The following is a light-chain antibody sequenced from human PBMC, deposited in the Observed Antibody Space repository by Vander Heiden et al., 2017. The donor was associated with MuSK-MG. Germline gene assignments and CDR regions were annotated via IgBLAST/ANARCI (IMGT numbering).Light chain of an antibody. V-gene: IGKV1-27*01. CDR3: QKYNSDLMYT. Sequence: DIQMTQSPSSLSASVEDRVTITCRASQGISNYLAWYQQKPGKGPKLLIYAASTLQSGVPSRFSGSGSGTDFTLTISSLQPEDVATYYCQKYNSDLMYTFGQGTKLEIK. CDR2: AAS. CDR1: QGISNY. J-gene: IGKJ2*01.